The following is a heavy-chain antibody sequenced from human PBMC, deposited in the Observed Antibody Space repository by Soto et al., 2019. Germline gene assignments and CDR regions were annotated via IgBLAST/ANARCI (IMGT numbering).Heavy chain of an antibody. CDR3: NTGLAAAGTND. J-gene: IGHJ4*02. CDR2: IKSKTDGVTT. D-gene: IGHD6-13*01. V-gene: IGHV3-15*01. Sequence: XGSLRRTCAASGFTFNAAWMSWVRQAPGKGLEWVGRIKSKTDGVTTDFAAPVKGRFTISRDDSKNTVYLQMNSLKIEDTAVYYCNTGLAAAGTNDWGQGTLVTVSS. CDR1: GFTFNAAW.